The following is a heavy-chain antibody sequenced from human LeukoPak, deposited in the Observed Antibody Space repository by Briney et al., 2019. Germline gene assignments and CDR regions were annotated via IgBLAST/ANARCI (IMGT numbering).Heavy chain of an antibody. CDR1: GFTFRNYG. J-gene: IGHJ4*02. D-gene: IGHD5-18*01. V-gene: IGHV3-33*01. CDR2: IWYDGSDQ. CDR3: ARGYSYGWGY. Sequence: PGGSLRLSCAASGFTFRNYGMHWVRQAPGKGLEWVAVIWYDGSDQRYADSVKGRFTVSRDNSKNTLYLQMNSLRAEDTAVYYCARGYSYGWGYWGQGTLVTVSS.